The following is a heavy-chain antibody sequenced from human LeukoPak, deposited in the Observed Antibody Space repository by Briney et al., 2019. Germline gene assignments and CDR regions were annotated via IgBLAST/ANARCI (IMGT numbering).Heavy chain of an antibody. CDR3: AHRPDYDFWSGFEYWFDP. CDR2: IYWNDDK. CDR1: GFSLSTRGVG. Sequence: ESGPTLVKPTQTLTLTCTFSGFSLSTRGVGVGWIRQPPGKALEWLALIYWNDDKRYSPSLKSRLTITKDTSKNQVVLTMTNMDPVDTATYYCAHRPDYDFWSGFEYWFDPWGQGTLVTVSS. V-gene: IGHV2-5*01. J-gene: IGHJ5*02. D-gene: IGHD3-3*01.